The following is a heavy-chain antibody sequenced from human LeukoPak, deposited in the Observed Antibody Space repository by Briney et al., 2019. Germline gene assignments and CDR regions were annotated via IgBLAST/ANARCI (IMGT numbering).Heavy chain of an antibody. CDR1: GGSISSSSYY. CDR2: IYYSGST. CDR3: AREFPPRSSWYVNY. V-gene: IGHV4-39*07. Sequence: PSETLSLTCTVSGGSISSSSYYWGWIRQPPGKGLEWIGSIYYSGSTYYNPSLKSRVTISVDTSKNQFSLKLSSVTAADTAVYYCAREFPPRSSWYVNYWGQGTLVTVSS. D-gene: IGHD6-13*01. J-gene: IGHJ4*02.